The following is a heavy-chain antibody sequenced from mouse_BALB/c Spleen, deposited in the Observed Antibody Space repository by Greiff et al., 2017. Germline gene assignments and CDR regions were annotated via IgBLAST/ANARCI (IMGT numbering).Heavy chain of an antibody. D-gene: IGHD1-1*01. CDR1: GYSITSYYA. Sequence: EVQVEESGPGLVKPSQSLSLTCTVTGYSITSYYAWYLNRTFPRNKLGWIGYISYSGSTSYNPSLKSRISITRDTSKNQFFLQLNTVTTEDTATYYCARGRYYNGSSYYFDYWGQGTTLTVSS. V-gene: IGHV3-2*02. CDR3: ARGRYYNGSSYYFDY. J-gene: IGHJ2*01. CDR2: ISYSGST.